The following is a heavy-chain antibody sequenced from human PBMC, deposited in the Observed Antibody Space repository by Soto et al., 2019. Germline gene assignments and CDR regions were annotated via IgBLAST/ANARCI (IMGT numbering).Heavy chain of an antibody. CDR3: ARHPREEWDPTAVPLRIDY. J-gene: IGHJ4*02. CDR2: IYYSGST. Sequence: PSETLSLTCTVSGGSISSYYWSWIRQPPGKGLEWIGYIYYSGSTNYNPSLKSRVTISVDTSKNQFSLKLSSVTAADTAVYYCARHPREEWDPTAVPLRIDYWGQGTLVTVSS. V-gene: IGHV4-59*08. D-gene: IGHD1-26*01. CDR1: GGSISSYY.